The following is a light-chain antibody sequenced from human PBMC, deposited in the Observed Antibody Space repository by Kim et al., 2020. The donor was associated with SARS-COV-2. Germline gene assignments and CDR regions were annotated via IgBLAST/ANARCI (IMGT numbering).Light chain of an antibody. CDR3: QQYRRSPWT. J-gene: IGKJ1*01. CDR2: DSS. Sequence: EIVLTQSPGTLSLSPGERATLSCRASQDIGSNYLAWHQQKPGQAPRLLIYDSSTRATGIPDRFSGSGSGTDFTLTISRLEPEDFAVYYCQQYRRSPWTFGQGTKVDIK. V-gene: IGKV3-20*01. CDR1: QDIGSNY.